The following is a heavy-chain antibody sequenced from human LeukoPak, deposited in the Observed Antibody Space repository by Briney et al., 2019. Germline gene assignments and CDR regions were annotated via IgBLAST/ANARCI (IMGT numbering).Heavy chain of an antibody. J-gene: IGHJ4*02. CDR3: ATAGMVRGVIKSPDY. D-gene: IGHD3-10*01. V-gene: IGHV1-2*02. Sequence: ASVKVSCKASGYTFTGYYMHWVRQAPGQGLEWMGWINPNSGGTDYAQKFQGRVTMTRDTSISTAYMALSRLRSDDTAVYSCATAGMVRGVIKSPDYWGQGTLVTVSS. CDR2: INPNSGGT. CDR1: GYTFTGYY.